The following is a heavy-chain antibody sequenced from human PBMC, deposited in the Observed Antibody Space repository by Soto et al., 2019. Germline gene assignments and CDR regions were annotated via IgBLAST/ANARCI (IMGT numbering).Heavy chain of an antibody. Sequence: QVQLVESGGGVVQPGRSQRLSCAASGFTFSSYGMHWVRQAPGKGLEWVAVIWYDGSNKYYADSVKGRFTISRDNSKNTLYLQMNSLRAEDTAVYYCARDGAAAGTGGMDVWGQGTTVTVSS. CDR1: GFTFSSYG. D-gene: IGHD6-13*01. CDR3: ARDGAAAGTGGMDV. V-gene: IGHV3-33*01. CDR2: IWYDGSNK. J-gene: IGHJ6*02.